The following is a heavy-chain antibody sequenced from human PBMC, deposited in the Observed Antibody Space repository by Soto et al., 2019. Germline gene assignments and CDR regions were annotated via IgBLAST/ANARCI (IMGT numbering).Heavy chain of an antibody. J-gene: IGHJ6*02. CDR3: ARGRSGSYYDCYYGMDV. Sequence: GGSLRLSCAASGFTFSSYWMHWVRQAPGKGLVWVSRINSDGSSTSYADSVKGRFTISRDNAKNTLYLQMNSLRAEDTAVYYCARGRSGSYYDCYYGMDVWGQGTTVTVSS. CDR1: GFTFSSYW. D-gene: IGHD1-26*01. V-gene: IGHV3-74*01. CDR2: INSDGSST.